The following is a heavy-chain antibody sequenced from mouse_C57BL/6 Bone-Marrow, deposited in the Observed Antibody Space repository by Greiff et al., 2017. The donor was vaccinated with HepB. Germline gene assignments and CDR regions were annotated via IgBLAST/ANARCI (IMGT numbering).Heavy chain of an antibody. CDR2: ISNGGGST. D-gene: IGHD3-2*02. CDR1: GFTFSDYY. Sequence: EVQLVESGGGLVQPGGSLKLSCAASGFTFSDYYMYWVRQTPEKRLEWVAYISNGGGSTYYPDTVKGRFTISRDNAKNTLYLQMSRLKSEDTAMYYCARKTAQAKGYAMDYWGQGTSVTVSS. CDR3: ARKTAQAKGYAMDY. J-gene: IGHJ4*01. V-gene: IGHV5-12*01.